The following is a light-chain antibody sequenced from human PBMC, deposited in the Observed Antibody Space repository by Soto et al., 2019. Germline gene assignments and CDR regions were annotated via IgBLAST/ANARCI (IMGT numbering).Light chain of an antibody. CDR3: QQCYNWPLT. Sequence: EIVLTQSPATLSLSPGERATLSCRASQSISSSLAWYQQKPGQAPRLLIYGASNGAASNPARFSGTGSGTELTLTISSLETDEFAVYYCQQCYNWPLTFGGGTKVDIK. V-gene: IGKV3-11*01. CDR1: QSISSS. CDR2: GAS. J-gene: IGKJ4*01.